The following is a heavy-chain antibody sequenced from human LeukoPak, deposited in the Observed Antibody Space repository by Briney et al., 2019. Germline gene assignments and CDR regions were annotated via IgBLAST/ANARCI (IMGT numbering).Heavy chain of an antibody. CDR3: AGTWIQLWPTYYYYYYMDV. J-gene: IGHJ6*03. CDR2: IYYSGST. CDR1: GGSISSYY. D-gene: IGHD5-18*01. Sequence: SETLSLTCTVSGGSISSYYWSWIRQPPGKGLEWIGYIYYSGSTNYNPSLKSRVTISVDTSKNQFSLKLSSVTAADTAVYYCAGTWIQLWPTYYYYYYMDVWGKGTTATVSS. V-gene: IGHV4-59*01.